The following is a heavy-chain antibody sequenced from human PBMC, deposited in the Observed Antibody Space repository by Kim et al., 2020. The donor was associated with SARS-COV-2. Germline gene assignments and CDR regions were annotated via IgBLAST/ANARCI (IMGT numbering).Heavy chain of an antibody. D-gene: IGHD3-22*01. CDR2: ISGSGANT. CDR1: GFTFNIFS. CDR3: AKHFYETSGYSIFDH. V-gene: IGHV3-23*01. J-gene: IGHJ4*02. Sequence: GGSLRLSCVASGFTFNIFSFSWLRQTPGKGLEWVSAISGSGANTYYADSVKGRFFISRDDSKNTVFLQMNILRAEDTALYYCAKHFYETSGYSIFDHWGQGALVTVSS.